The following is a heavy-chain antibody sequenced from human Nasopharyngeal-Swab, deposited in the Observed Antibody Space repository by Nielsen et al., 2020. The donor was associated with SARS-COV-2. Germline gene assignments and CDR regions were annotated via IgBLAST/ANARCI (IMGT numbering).Heavy chain of an antibody. D-gene: IGHD1-26*01. J-gene: IGHJ4*02. V-gene: IGHV3-9*01. CDR3: AKAPGWELLDYFDY. Sequence: SLKISCAASGFTFDDYAMRWVRQAPGKGLEWVSGISWNSGSIGYADSVKGRFTISRDNAKNSLYLQMNSLRAEDTALYYCAKAPGWELLDYFDYWGQGTLVTVSS. CDR1: GFTFDDYA. CDR2: ISWNSGSI.